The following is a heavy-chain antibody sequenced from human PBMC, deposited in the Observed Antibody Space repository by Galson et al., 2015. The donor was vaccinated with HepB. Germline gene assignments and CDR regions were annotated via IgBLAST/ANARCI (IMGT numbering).Heavy chain of an antibody. CDR2: IKPDGSDT. J-gene: IGHJ4*02. CDR3: ARVGSSSFY. V-gene: IGHV3-74*01. CDR1: GFPFSGYW. D-gene: IGHD6-6*01. Sequence: SLRLSCAASGFPFSGYWMHWVRQAPGKGLVWVPRIKPDGSDTNYADSVKGRFTISRDNAKNTLYLQMNSLRAEDTAVYYCARVGSSSFYWGQGTLVTVSS.